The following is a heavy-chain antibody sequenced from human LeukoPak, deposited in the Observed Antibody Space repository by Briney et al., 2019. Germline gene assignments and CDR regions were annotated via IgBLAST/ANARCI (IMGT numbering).Heavy chain of an antibody. D-gene: IGHD6-19*01. V-gene: IGHV3-23*01. J-gene: IGHJ4*02. CDR3: AKRSSYSSGYYGDY. CDR2: FSGSDGTI. Sequence: QSGGSLRLSCAASGFTFSAYAMSWVRQAPGKGPEWGSAFSGSDGTIYYADSVKGRFTVSRDNSKNTLYLQMNSLRAEDSAIYYCAKRSSYSSGYYGDYWGQGTLVTVSS. CDR1: GFTFSAYA.